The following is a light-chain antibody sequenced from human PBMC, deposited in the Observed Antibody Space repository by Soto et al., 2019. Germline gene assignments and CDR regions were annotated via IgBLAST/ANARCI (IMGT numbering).Light chain of an antibody. CDR2: VAS. CDR1: QNINTY. J-gene: IGKJ5*01. V-gene: IGKV1-39*01. Sequence: DIQMTQSPSSLSASVGDRIIITCRASQNINTYLNWYQQKPGKAPNLLIYVASSLQSGVPPRFSGSGSGTDFTLTISSLQPEDFATYYCKQSSTIPLTFGQGTRLEIK. CDR3: KQSSTIPLT.